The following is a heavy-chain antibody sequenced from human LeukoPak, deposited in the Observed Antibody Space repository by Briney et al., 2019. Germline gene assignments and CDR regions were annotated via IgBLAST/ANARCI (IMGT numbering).Heavy chain of an antibody. V-gene: IGHV1-18*01. Sequence: ASVKVSCKASGYTFISYGITWVRQAPGQGLEWMGWISAYSGNTNYAQNLQGRVTMTTDTSTSTAYMEVRSLRSDDTAVYYCARLIHRGYSSSWYVDYWGQGTLVTVSS. CDR2: ISAYSGNT. CDR3: ARLIHRGYSSSWYVDY. J-gene: IGHJ4*02. CDR1: GYTFISYG. D-gene: IGHD6-13*01.